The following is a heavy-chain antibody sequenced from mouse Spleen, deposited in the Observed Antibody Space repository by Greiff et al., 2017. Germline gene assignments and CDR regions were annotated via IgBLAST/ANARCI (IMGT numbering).Heavy chain of an antibody. V-gene: IGHV1-7*01. CDR3: ARGDGSY. Sequence: QVQLQQPGAELVTPGASVKLSCTASGYTFTSYWMHWVRQRPGQGLEWIGYINPSTGYTEYNQKFKNKATLTADKSSSTAYMQLSSLTSEDSAGYYGARGDGSYWGQGTLVTVSA. CDR1: GYTFTSYW. D-gene: IGHD3-3*01. CDR2: INPSTGYT. J-gene: IGHJ3*01.